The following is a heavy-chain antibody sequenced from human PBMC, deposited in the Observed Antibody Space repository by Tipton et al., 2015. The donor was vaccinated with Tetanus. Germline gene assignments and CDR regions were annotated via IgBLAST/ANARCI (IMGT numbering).Heavy chain of an antibody. CDR2: IYYSGST. J-gene: IGHJ4*02. CDR1: GASISSGGYF. Sequence: TLSLTCSVSGASISSGGYFWNWIRHRPGKGLEWIGYIYYSGSTFYNPSLKSRVTISVDTSKNQFSLRLSSVTAADTAVYYCVRGRGLGAYSYGFEYWGQGALVTVSS. CDR3: VRGRGLGAYSYGFEY. D-gene: IGHD5-18*01. V-gene: IGHV4-31*03.